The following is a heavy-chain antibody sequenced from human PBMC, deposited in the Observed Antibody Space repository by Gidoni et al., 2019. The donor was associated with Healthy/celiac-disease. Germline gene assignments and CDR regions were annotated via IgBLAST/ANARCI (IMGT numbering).Heavy chain of an antibody. CDR3: ARDPCSSTSCLNYYYYGMDV. J-gene: IGHJ6*02. CDR1: GGTFSSYA. D-gene: IGHD2-2*01. CDR2: IIPIFATA. V-gene: IGHV1-69*01. Sequence: QVQLVQSGAEVKKPGSSVKVSCKASGGTFSSYALSWVRQAPGQGLEWMGGIIPIFATANYAQKFQGRVTITADESTSTAYMELGSLRSEDTAVYYCARDPCSSTSCLNYYYYGMDVWGQGTTVTVSS.